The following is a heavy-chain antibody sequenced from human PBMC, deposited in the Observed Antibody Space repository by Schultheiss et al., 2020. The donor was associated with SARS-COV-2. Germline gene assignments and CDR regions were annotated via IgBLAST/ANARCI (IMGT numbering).Heavy chain of an antibody. Sequence: GESLKISCAASGFTFGNYDMSWVRQAPGKGLEWVSAISGSGGSTYYADSVKGRFTISRDNSKSTLYLQMDGLRVDDTAVYYCAKGPSYCGGDCHSEYWGQGTLVTGSS. CDR2: ISGSGGST. D-gene: IGHD2-21*02. CDR1: GFTFGNYD. CDR3: AKGPSYCGGDCHSEY. V-gene: IGHV3-23*01. J-gene: IGHJ4*02.